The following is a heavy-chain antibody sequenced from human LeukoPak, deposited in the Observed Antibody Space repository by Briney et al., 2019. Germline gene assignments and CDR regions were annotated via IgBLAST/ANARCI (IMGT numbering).Heavy chain of an antibody. CDR2: INHSGST. D-gene: IGHD3/OR15-3a*01. Sequence: SETLSLTCAVYGESFSGYYWSWIRQPPGKGLEWIGEINHSGSTNYNPSLKSRVTISVDTSKNQFSLKLSSVTAADTAVYYCARVWTGFDYWGQGTLVIVSS. J-gene: IGHJ4*02. CDR1: GESFSGYY. CDR3: ARVWTGFDY. V-gene: IGHV4-34*01.